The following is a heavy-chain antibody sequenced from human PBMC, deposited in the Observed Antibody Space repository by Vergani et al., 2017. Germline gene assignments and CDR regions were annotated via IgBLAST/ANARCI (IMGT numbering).Heavy chain of an antibody. CDR3: ARDRRVVILLYYYYGMDV. D-gene: IGHD3-22*01. J-gene: IGHJ6*02. V-gene: IGHV1-2*02. CDR2: INPNSGGT. CDR1: GYTFTGYY. Sequence: QVQLVQSGAEVKKPGASVKVSCKASGYTFTGYYMHWVRQAPGQGLEWMGWINPNSGGTNYAQKFQGRVTMTRDTSISTAYMELSRLRSDDTAVYYCARDRRVVILLYYYYGMDVWGQGTTVTVSS.